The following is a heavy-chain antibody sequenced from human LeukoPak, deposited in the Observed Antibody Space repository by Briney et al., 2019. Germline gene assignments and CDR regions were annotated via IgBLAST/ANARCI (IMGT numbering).Heavy chain of an antibody. J-gene: IGHJ3*02. V-gene: IGHV3-21*04. CDR3: AGILGGQLLLGAFDI. CDR2: ISSSSSYI. CDR1: GFTFSSYS. Sequence: GGSLRLSCAASGFTFSSYSMNWVRQAPGKGLEWVSSISSSSSYIYYADSVKGRFTISRDNAKNSLYLQMNSLRAEDMALYYCAGILGGQLLLGAFDIWGQGTMVTVSS. D-gene: IGHD2-2*01.